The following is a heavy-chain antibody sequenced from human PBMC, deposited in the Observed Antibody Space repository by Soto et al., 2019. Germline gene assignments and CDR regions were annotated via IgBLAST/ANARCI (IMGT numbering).Heavy chain of an antibody. J-gene: IGHJ4*02. V-gene: IGHV1-69*13. Sequence: SVKVSCKASGGTFSSYAISWVRRAPGQGLEWMGGIIPIFGTANYAQKFQGRVTITADESTSTAYMELSSLRSEDTAVYYCAREADGSGSYYTTGFDYWGQGTLVTVSS. CDR1: GGTFSSYA. D-gene: IGHD3-10*01. CDR2: IIPIFGTA. CDR3: AREADGSGSYYTTGFDY.